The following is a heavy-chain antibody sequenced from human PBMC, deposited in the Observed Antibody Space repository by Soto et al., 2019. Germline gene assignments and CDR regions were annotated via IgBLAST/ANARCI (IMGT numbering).Heavy chain of an antibody. V-gene: IGHV4-31*03. CDR1: GGSISSGGYY. J-gene: IGHJ5*02. Sequence: QVQLQESGPGLVKPSQTLSLTCTVSGGSISSGGYYWSWIRQHQGTGLEWIGYIYYSGGTSYNPSLKSRVTISVDTSKNQFSLKLSSVTAADTAVYYCARALYSRPKPSWFDPWGQGTLVTVSS. CDR2: IYYSGGT. CDR3: ARALYSRPKPSWFDP. D-gene: IGHD6-13*01.